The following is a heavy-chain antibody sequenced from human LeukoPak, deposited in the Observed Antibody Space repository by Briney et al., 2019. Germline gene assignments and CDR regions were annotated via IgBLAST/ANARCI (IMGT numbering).Heavy chain of an antibody. CDR3: ARGRRAYYYDSSGYYYFDY. J-gene: IGHJ4*02. D-gene: IGHD3-22*01. V-gene: IGHV4-59*11. CDR1: GGSISSHY. CDR2: IYHSGST. Sequence: SETLSLTCTVSGGSISSHYWSWIRQPPGKGLEWIGYIYHSGSTNYNPSLKSRVTISVDTSKNQFSLKLSSVTAADTAVYYCARGRRAYYYDSSGYYYFDYWGQGTLVTVSS.